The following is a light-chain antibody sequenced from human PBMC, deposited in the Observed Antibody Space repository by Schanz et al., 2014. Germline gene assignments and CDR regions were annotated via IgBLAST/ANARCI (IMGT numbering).Light chain of an antibody. CDR1: QRVNTNF. J-gene: IGKJ1*01. CDR3: QQRSNWRPWT. Sequence: EIVLTQSPGALSLSPGERATFSCRASQRVNTNFLAWYQQKPGQAPRLLIYSASRRATGIPDRFSGSGSGTEFTLTISSLQSEDFAVYYCQQRSNWRPWTFGQGTKVETK. V-gene: IGKV3D-20*02. CDR2: SAS.